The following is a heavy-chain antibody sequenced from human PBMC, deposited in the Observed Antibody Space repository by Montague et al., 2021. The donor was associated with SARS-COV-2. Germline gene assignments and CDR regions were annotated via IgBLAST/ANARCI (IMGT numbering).Heavy chain of an antibody. CDR3: ARDTQHYDSTNYEDWFGP. V-gene: IGHV4-59*01. CDR2: IHHSGST. J-gene: IGHJ5*02. D-gene: IGHD3-10*01. CDR1: GGSIGPYY. Sequence: SETLSLTCTVSGGSIGPYYWSWIRQPPGKGLEWIGYIHHSGSTNSNPSLKSRVTISVDTSKNQFSLNLRSVTGADTAVYYCARDTQHYDSTNYEDWFGPWGQGILVTVSS.